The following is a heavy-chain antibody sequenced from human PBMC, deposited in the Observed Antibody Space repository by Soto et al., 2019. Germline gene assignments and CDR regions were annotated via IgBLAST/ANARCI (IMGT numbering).Heavy chain of an antibody. V-gene: IGHV5-51*01. CDR3: ARQAVGAFDI. Sequence: HGESLTISCTSSGYRFTRNWISWVRQMPGKGLEWMGIIYPGDSDTRFSPSFQGQVTMSADKSISTVYLHWSSLKASDTAMYYCARQAVGAFDIWGQGTMVTVSS. D-gene: IGHD1-26*01. CDR2: IYPGDSDT. CDR1: GYRFTRNW. J-gene: IGHJ3*02.